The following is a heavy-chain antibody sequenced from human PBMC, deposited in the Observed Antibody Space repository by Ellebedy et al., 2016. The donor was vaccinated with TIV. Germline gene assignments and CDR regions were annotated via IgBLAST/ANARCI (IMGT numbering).Heavy chain of an antibody. J-gene: IGHJ6*02. Sequence: GESLKISXAASGFTVSSNYMSWVRQAPGKGLEWVSGISWNSGSIGYADSVKGRFTISRDNAKNSLYLQMNSLRAEDTAVYYCARDRFYVQQQLFVGMDVWGQGTTVTVSS. D-gene: IGHD6-13*01. V-gene: IGHV3-48*04. CDR2: ISWNSGSI. CDR3: ARDRFYVQQQLFVGMDV. CDR1: GFTVSSNY.